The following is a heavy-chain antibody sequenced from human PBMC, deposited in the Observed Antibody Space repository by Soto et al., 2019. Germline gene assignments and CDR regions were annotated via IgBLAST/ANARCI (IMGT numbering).Heavy chain of an antibody. CDR1: GFTFSSYA. D-gene: IGHD4-17*01. V-gene: IGHV3-23*01. CDR2: ISGSGGST. Sequence: EVQLLESGGGLVQPGGSLRLSCAASGFTFSSYAMSWVRQAPGKGLEWVSAISGSGGSTYCADSVKGRFTISRDNSKNTLYLQMNSLRAEDTAVFYCAKGVPMTTVTAELPYWGQGTLVTVSS. J-gene: IGHJ4*02. CDR3: AKGVPMTTVTAELPY.